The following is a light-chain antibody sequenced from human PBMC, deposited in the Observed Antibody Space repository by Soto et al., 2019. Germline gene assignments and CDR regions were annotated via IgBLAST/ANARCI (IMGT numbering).Light chain of an antibody. CDR3: VLYMGTGIWV. J-gene: IGLJ3*02. CDR2: NTN. CDR1: SGSVSTNYY. Sequence: QTVVTQAPSFSVSPGRTVTLTCGLSSGSVSTNYYPSWYQQTPGQAPRTLIYNTNTRSSGVPDRFSGSILGNKAALTITGAQADDESDYYCVLYMGTGIWVFGGGTKVTVL. V-gene: IGLV8-61*01.